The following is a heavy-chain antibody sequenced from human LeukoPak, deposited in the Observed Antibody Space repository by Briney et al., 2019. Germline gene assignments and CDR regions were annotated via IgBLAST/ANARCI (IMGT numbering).Heavy chain of an antibody. V-gene: IGHV3-11*01. CDR3: AKSSTTMIVVVIGDAFDI. Sequence: GGSLRLSCEASTSNFNYYYMNWIRQAPGKGLEWLSYISDNGKTLFYADSVKGRFTISRDNAGKSLFLQMSSLRVEDSAVYFCAKSSTTMIVVVIGDAFDIWGQGTMVTVSS. CDR2: ISDNGKTL. J-gene: IGHJ3*02. D-gene: IGHD3-22*01. CDR1: TSNFNYYY.